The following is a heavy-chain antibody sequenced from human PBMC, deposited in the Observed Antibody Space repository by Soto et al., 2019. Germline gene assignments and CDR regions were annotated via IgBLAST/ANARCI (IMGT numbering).Heavy chain of an antibody. V-gene: IGHV4-34*01. CDR1: GGSSSGYY. CDR2: INHSGST. J-gene: IGHJ6*02. Sequence: SETLSLTCAVYGGSSSGYYWSWIRQPPGKGLEWIGEINHSGSTNYNPSLKSRVTISVDTSKNQFSLKLSSVTAADTAVYYCARGGFDWFHYYYYGMDVWGQGTTVT. CDR3: ARGGFDWFHYYYYGMDV. D-gene: IGHD3-9*01.